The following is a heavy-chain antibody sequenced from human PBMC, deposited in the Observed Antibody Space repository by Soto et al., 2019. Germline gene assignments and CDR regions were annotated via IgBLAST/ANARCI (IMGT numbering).Heavy chain of an antibody. Sequence: GGSLRLSCAASGFTCTGYWMHWVRQAPGMGLVWVSRINSDGSSTNYADSVKGRFTISRDNAKNMVYLQMNSLRAEDTAVYYCASGLVEYSSSWFDYWGQGTPVTVSS. CDR2: INSDGSST. J-gene: IGHJ5*01. V-gene: IGHV3-74*01. CDR1: GFTCTGYW. D-gene: IGHD6-13*01. CDR3: ASGLVEYSSSWFDY.